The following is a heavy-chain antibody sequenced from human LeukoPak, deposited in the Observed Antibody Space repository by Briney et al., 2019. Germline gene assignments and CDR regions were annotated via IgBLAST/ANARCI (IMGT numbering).Heavy chain of an antibody. J-gene: IGHJ6*03. CDR2: IFTSGST. V-gene: IGHV4-4*07. CDR1: GGSISTYY. D-gene: IGHD4-17*01. CDR3: ARVRGATVTTGDYYYYMDV. Sequence: PSETLSLTCTVSGGSISTYYWSWIRQPAGKGLEWIGRIFTSGSTNYNPSLKSRVTVSLDTSKNQFSLRLTSVTAADTAVYYCARVRGATVTTGDYYYYMDVWGKGTTVTISS.